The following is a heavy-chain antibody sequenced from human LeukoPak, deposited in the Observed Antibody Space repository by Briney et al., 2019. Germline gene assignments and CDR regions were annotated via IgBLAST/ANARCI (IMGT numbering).Heavy chain of an antibody. J-gene: IGHJ4*02. CDR2: ISAYNGNT. V-gene: IGHV1-18*01. Sequence: ASVKVSCKASGGTFSSYAISWVRQAPGQGLEWMGWISAYNGNTNYAQKLQGRVTMTTDTSTSTAYMELRSLRSDDTAVYYCARAYSGYDEYYFDYWGQGTLVTVSS. CDR3: ARAYSGYDEYYFDY. CDR1: GGTFSSYA. D-gene: IGHD5-12*01.